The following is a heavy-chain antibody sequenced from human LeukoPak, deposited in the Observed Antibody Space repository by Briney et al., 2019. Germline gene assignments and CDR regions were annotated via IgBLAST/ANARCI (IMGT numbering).Heavy chain of an antibody. D-gene: IGHD5-12*01. J-gene: IGHJ4*02. CDR2: ISANNGDT. CDR1: GYTFTSYG. V-gene: IGHV1-18*01. Sequence: ASVKDSSMASGYTFTSYGSSWGRPAPGQGGEWMGWISANNGDTNYAQNLQARVTITTDTSRKTAYMELRSLISDDTAVYYCARDHDRGNDLGNSDYWGQGTLVTVFS. CDR3: ARDHDRGNDLGNSDY.